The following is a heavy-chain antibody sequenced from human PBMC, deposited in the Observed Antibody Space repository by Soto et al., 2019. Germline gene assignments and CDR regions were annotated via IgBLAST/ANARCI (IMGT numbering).Heavy chain of an antibody. Sequence: ASLNVSCNTSGYSFTGYFVHWVRQAPGQGTEWMGWISPNSGNTNYAQKFQDRVTMTIDTSITTAFMELNRLTSDDTAGYYCARGNEVFDFDPQGRGPLATVSS. CDR3: ARGNEVFDFDP. J-gene: IGHJ5*02. D-gene: IGHD3-3*01. CDR2: ISPNSGNT. V-gene: IGHV1-2*02. CDR1: GYSFTGYF.